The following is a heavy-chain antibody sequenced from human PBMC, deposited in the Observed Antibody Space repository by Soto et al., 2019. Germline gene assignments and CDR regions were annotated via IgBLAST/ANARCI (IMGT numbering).Heavy chain of an antibody. D-gene: IGHD3-10*01. CDR1: GFTFSSYA. V-gene: IGHV3-23*01. J-gene: IGHJ4*02. Sequence: EVQLLESGGGLVQPGGSLRLSCAASGFTFSSYAMSWVRQAPGKGLEWVSAISGSGGSTYYADSVKGRFTISGDNSKNTLYLQMNSLRAEDTAVYYCAKDRGYYGSGSPLDYWGQGTLVTVSS. CDR3: AKDRGYYGSGSPLDY. CDR2: ISGSGGST.